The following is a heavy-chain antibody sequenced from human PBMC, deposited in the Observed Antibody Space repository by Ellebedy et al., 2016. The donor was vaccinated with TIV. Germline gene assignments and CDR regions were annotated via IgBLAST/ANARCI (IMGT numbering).Heavy chain of an antibody. CDR3: ARDRYSSPSEVYFDY. CDR1: GFTFSSYD. V-gene: IGHV3-13*01. Sequence: GESLKISCAASGFTFSSYDMHWVRQATGKGLEWVSAIGTAGDTYYPGSVKGRFTISRDNAKNSLYLQMNSLRAEDTAVYYCARDRYSSPSEVYFDYWGQGTLVTVSS. CDR2: IGTAGDT. J-gene: IGHJ4*02. D-gene: IGHD6-13*01.